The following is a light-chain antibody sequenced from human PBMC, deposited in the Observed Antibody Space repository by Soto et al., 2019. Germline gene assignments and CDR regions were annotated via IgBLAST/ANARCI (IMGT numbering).Light chain of an antibody. CDR2: GAS. V-gene: IGKV1-39*01. J-gene: IGKJ5*01. CDR3: QQTHAVPLT. CDR1: QPISNY. Sequence: DVQMTQSPSSLSASVGDRVTITCRARQPISNYLNWYQQKAGEAPKVQIFGASSLQSGVPSKFSGSGYETDFTLIINNLHPDDCATYFCQQTHAVPLTFGQGTRL.